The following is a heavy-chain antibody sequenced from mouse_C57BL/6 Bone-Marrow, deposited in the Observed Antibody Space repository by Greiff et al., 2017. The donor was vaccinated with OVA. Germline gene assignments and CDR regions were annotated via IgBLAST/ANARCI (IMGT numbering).Heavy chain of an antibody. CDR3: ANYDYDTGSLAY. CDR2: INPNNGGT. J-gene: IGHJ3*01. Sequence: VQLQQSGPELVKPGASVKMSCKASGYTFTDYNMHWVKQSHGKSLEWIGYINPNNGGTSYNQKFKGKATLTVNKSSSTAYMELRSLTSEDSAVYYCANYDYDTGSLAYWGQGTLVTVSA. CDR1: GYTFTDYN. V-gene: IGHV1-22*01. D-gene: IGHD2-4*01.